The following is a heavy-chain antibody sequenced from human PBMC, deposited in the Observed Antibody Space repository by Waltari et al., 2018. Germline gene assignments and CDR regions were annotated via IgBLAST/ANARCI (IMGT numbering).Heavy chain of an antibody. D-gene: IGHD3-10*01. CDR3: TRDRGMSTVVTKEFDY. CDR1: GFIFSDYS. V-gene: IGHV3-21*01. CDR2: DGDYI. Sequence: EVQLVESGGGLVKPGGSLRLSCAASGFIFSDYSLNRVRRAPGKGMEWVASDGDYIYYANSVKGRFTISRDNSKNALYLQMNSLRAEDTAVYYCTRDRGMSTVVTKEFDYWGQGTLVTVSS. J-gene: IGHJ4*02.